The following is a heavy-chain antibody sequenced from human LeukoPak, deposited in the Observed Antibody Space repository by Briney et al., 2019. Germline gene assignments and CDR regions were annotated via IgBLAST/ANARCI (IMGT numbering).Heavy chain of an antibody. D-gene: IGHD3-16*02. Sequence: PGGSLRLSCAVSGFTFSSYSMNWVRQAPGKGLEWVSSISGSSSYIYYADSVKGRFTISRHNAKNSLYLQMNSLRAEDTVVYYCARVPAGVIGMKDAFDMWGQGTMVTVSS. J-gene: IGHJ3*02. CDR1: GFTFSSYS. CDR3: ARVPAGVIGMKDAFDM. V-gene: IGHV3-21*01. CDR2: ISGSSSYI.